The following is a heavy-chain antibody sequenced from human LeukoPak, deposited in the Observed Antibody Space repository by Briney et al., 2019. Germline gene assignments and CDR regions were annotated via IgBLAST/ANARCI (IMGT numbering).Heavy chain of an antibody. Sequence: SETLSLTCTVSGGSISSYYWSWIRQPPGKGLEWIGYIYYSGSTNYNPSLKSRVTISVDTSKNQFSLKLSSVTAADTAVYYCARGPIAVAGIGSGAFDIWGQGTMVTVSS. J-gene: IGHJ3*02. CDR3: ARGPIAVAGIGSGAFDI. CDR1: GGSISSYY. D-gene: IGHD6-19*01. CDR2: IYYSGST. V-gene: IGHV4-59*01.